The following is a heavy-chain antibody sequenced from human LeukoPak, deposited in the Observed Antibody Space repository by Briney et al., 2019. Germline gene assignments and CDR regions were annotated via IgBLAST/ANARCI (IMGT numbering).Heavy chain of an antibody. D-gene: IGHD2-21*02. V-gene: IGHV3-48*03. J-gene: IGHJ3*02. CDR2: ISSSGSTI. Sequence: GGSLRLSCAASGFSFSNYEINWVRQAPGKGLEWVSYISSSGSTIYYPDSVKGRFTISRDNAKNSLYLQMNSLRAEDTAVYYCARPLYCGGDCLDAFDIWGQGTMVTVSS. CDR1: GFSFSNYE. CDR3: ARPLYCGGDCLDAFDI.